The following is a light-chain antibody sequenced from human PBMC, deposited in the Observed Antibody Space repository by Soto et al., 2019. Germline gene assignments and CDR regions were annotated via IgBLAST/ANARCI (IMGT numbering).Light chain of an antibody. V-gene: IGKV3-20*01. Sequence: IVMTQSPATLSLSPWERATLSCRASQSVNNNVAWYQQKPGQAPRLLIYGASSRATGIPDRFSGSGSGTDFTLTISRLEPEDFAVYYCQQYGSSPVTFGQGTKVDIK. CDR1: QSVNNN. CDR3: QQYGSSPVT. J-gene: IGKJ1*01. CDR2: GAS.